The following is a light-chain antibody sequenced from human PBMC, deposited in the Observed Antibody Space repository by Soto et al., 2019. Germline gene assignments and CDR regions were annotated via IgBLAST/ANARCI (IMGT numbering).Light chain of an antibody. CDR3: QQPNGYPIT. J-gene: IGKJ5*01. Sequence: RMTQSPSTLSVSVGDRVTITCRASKNINTWVAWYQQKPGKAPKLMIYDASSLESGVPSRASGSGSGTEFTLTISSLQPEDCVTYYCQQPNGYPITFGQGGRLEN. V-gene: IGKV1-5*01. CDR2: DAS. CDR1: KNINTW.